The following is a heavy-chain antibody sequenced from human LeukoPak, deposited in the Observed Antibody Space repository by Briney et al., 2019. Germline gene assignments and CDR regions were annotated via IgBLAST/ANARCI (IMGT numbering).Heavy chain of an antibody. J-gene: IGHJ4*02. Sequence: GGSLRLSCAASGFTFSSYWMHWVRQAPGKGLVWVSRINTDGSSTNYADSVKGRFTMSRDNAKNTLYLQMNSLRAEDTAVYSCAREITTNGGRYFDYWGQGTLVTVPS. CDR1: GFTFSSYW. V-gene: IGHV3-74*01. D-gene: IGHD7-27*01. CDR2: INTDGSST. CDR3: AREITTNGGRYFDY.